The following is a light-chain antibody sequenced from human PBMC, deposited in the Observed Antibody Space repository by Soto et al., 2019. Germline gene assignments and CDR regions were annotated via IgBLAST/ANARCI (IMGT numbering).Light chain of an antibody. V-gene: IGKV1-5*03. CDR3: QQYNGYRWT. Sequence: DIQMTQSPSIVSASVGDRVTITCRASQSISSWLAWYQQKPGKDPKILIYKASSLESGVPSRVSGSGSGTEFTLTISSLQPDDFATYYCQQYNGYRWTFGQGTKVEIK. J-gene: IGKJ1*01. CDR2: KAS. CDR1: QSISSW.